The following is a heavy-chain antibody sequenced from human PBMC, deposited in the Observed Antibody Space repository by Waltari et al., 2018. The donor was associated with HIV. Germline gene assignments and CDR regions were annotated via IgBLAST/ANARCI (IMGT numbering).Heavy chain of an antibody. V-gene: IGHV3-21*02. CDR3: ARDSRGSTWSLNWFDP. D-gene: IGHD6-6*01. Sequence: EVQLVESGGGPVKPGESLRLSCVTSGFLFTSYRLHWVRQAPGKGPEWVSSISSSGNFKHYADSVKGRFTISRDNAENSLYLQMNGLRAEDTAIYYCARDSRGSTWSLNWFDPWGQGTLVTVSS. CDR2: ISSSGNFK. J-gene: IGHJ5*02. CDR1: GFLFTSYR.